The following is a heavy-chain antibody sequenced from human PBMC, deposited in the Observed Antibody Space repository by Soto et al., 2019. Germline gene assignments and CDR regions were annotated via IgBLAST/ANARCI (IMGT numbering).Heavy chain of an antibody. V-gene: IGHV4-59*01. D-gene: IGHD3-10*01. Sequence: XTLSLTCTVSNGSLSSNWWSWIRQSPGKGLEWSGNIYYSGSTNYNTSLKSRVTMSVDTSKNQFTLKLSSVTAADTVVYFCARSFMVPVDFFDYWGQGTLGTVSS. CDR1: NGSLSSNW. J-gene: IGHJ4*02. CDR3: ARSFMVPVDFFDY. CDR2: IYYSGST.